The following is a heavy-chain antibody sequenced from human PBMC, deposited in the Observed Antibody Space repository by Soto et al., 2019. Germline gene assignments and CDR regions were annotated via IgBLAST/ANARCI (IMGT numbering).Heavy chain of an antibody. CDR3: ARRFKGYYHAMDV. V-gene: IGHV3-48*03. CDR1: GFSFSSYE. J-gene: IGHJ6*02. CDR2: ITSSGNVI. D-gene: IGHD3-3*01. Sequence: GGSLRLSCAASGFSFSSYEMHWVRQAPGKGLEWVSYITSSGNVINYAGSVKGRFTISRDNANNSLYLQMSSLRAEDTAVYYCARRFKGYYHAMDVWGQGTTVTVSS.